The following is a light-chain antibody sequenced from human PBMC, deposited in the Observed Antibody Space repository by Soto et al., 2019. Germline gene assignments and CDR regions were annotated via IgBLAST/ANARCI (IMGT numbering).Light chain of an antibody. CDR2: AAS. CDR3: LQYHSDWT. CDR1: ESIRTY. J-gene: IGKJ1*01. Sequence: DIQMTQSPSSLSASVGDRVTITCRASESIRTYLNWYQQTPGKAPKLLIYAASSLQSGVPSRFSAGGSGVEFTLNISSVQPEDFATYHCLQYHSDWTFGQGTKVDIK. V-gene: IGKV1-39*01.